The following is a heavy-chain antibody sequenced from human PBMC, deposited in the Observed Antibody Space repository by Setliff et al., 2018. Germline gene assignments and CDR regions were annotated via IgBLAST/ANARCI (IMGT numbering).Heavy chain of an antibody. Sequence: GGSLRLSCAGSGFTFNTYWMTWVRQAPGKGLEWVASITHDGSKTYILDSVKGRFTISRDNTKNSLYLQMNSLRGEDTAVYYCARTYSTPDAFDIWGQGTMVTVSS. D-gene: IGHD2-21*01. CDR3: ARTYSTPDAFDI. CDR1: GFTFNTYW. CDR2: ITHDGSKT. V-gene: IGHV3-7*01. J-gene: IGHJ3*02.